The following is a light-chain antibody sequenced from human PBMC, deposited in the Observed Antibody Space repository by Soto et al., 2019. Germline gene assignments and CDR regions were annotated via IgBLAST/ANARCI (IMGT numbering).Light chain of an antibody. CDR3: QQRAKWPST. V-gene: IGKV4-1*01. J-gene: IGKJ2*02. Sequence: DIVMTQSPDSLAVSLGERATINCKSSQSVLFNSNNKNYLAWYQQKPGQPPKLLIYGASTRASGVPDRFSGSGSGTDFTLTISSLQAEDVAVYYCQQRAKWPSTFGPGTKVEMK. CDR1: QSVLFNSNNKNY. CDR2: GAS.